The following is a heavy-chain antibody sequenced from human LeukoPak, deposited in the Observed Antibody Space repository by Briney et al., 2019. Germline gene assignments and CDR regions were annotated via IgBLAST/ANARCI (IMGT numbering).Heavy chain of an antibody. V-gene: IGHV3-21*04. Sequence: GGSLRLSCAASGFTFSSYSMNWVRQAPGKGLEWVSPISSSSSYIYYADSVKGRFTISRDNSKNTLYLQMNSLRAEDTAVYYCAKDLDDYGDYPLGAYWGQGTLVTVSS. CDR2: ISSSSSYI. J-gene: IGHJ4*02. CDR3: AKDLDDYGDYPLGAY. CDR1: GFTFSSYS. D-gene: IGHD4-17*01.